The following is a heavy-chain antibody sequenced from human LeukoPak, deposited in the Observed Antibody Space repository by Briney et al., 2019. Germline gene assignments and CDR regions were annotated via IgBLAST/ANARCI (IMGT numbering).Heavy chain of an antibody. Sequence: PGRSLRLSCAASGFTFSDYGIHWVRQAPGQGLEWVALIWYDGGKKYYADSVKGRFTISRDNTKNTLYLQMNSLRADDTAVYYCARGQGRRPHQGVTMVRGARMNDYWGQGTLVTVSS. J-gene: IGHJ4*02. V-gene: IGHV3-33*01. D-gene: IGHD3-10*01. CDR3: ARGQGRRPHQGVTMVRGARMNDY. CDR1: GFTFSDYG. CDR2: IWYDGGKK.